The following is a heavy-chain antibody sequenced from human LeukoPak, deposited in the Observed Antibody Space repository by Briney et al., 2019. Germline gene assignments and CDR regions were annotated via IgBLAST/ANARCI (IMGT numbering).Heavy chain of an antibody. Sequence: ASVKVSCKASGYTFTGYYMHWVRQAPGQGLEWMGWINPNSGGTNYAQKFQGRVTMTRDTSINTAYMELSRLRSDDTAVYYCAREAAGTYSVDCWGQGTLVTVSS. CDR3: AREAAGTYSVDC. CDR1: GYTFTGYY. CDR2: INPNSGGT. J-gene: IGHJ4*02. D-gene: IGHD6-19*01. V-gene: IGHV1-2*02.